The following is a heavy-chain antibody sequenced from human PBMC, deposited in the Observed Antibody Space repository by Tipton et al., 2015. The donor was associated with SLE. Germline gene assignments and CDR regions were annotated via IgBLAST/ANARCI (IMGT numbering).Heavy chain of an antibody. D-gene: IGHD1-7*01. Sequence: GSLRLSCAASGFTFSDYYMSWIRQAPGKGLVWVSGISGSGTTTDYADSVKGRFTISRDDSQNTLYLQMNSLRAEDTAVYYCSNLGITGTNAFFERWGQGTLVT. CDR3: SNLGITGTNAFFER. J-gene: IGHJ5*02. V-gene: IGHV3-11*04. CDR2: ISGSGTTT. CDR1: GFTFSDYY.